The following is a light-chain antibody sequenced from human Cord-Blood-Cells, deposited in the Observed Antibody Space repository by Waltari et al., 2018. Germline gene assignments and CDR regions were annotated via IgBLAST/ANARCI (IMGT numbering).Light chain of an antibody. J-gene: IGLJ3*02. CDR1: SSDVGGYNY. Sequence: QSALTQPASVSGSPGQSITISCTGTSSDVGGYNYVSWDQQHPGKAPKLMIYDVSNRPSGVSNRFSGSTPGNTASLTISGLQAEDEADYYCSSYTSSSTLVFGGGTKLTVL. V-gene: IGLV2-14*01. CDR2: DVS. CDR3: SSYTSSSTLV.